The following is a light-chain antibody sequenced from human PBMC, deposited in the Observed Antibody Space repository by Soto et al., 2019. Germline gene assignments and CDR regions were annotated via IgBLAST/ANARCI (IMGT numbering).Light chain of an antibody. CDR3: QQYSDYSPRT. J-gene: IGKJ1*01. CDR1: QSVSSH. CDR2: GAS. Sequence: EIVLTQSPSTLSVSPGEIATLSCRASQSVSSHLAWYQQKPGQAPRLLIYGASSRATGIPDRFSGSGSGTEFTLTISSLQPDDFATYYCQQYSDYSPRTFAQGTKVDI. V-gene: IGKV3D-15*01.